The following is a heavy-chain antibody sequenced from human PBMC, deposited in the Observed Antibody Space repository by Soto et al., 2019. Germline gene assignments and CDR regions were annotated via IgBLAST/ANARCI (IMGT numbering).Heavy chain of an antibody. Sequence: PSETLSLTCAVSGYSISSGYQWGWIRQPPGKGLEWIGNIFHSGTTSYNPSPKSRVTVSVDTSKNQISLNLTSVTAADTAIYYCARDFFGNHYFDFWGQGILVTVSS. CDR2: IFHSGTT. CDR3: ARDFFGNHYFDF. J-gene: IGHJ4*02. CDR1: GYSISSGYQ. V-gene: IGHV4-38-2*02. D-gene: IGHD3-10*01.